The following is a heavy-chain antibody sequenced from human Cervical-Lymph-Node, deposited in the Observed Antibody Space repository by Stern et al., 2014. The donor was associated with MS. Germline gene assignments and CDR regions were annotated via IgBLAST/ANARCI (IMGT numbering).Heavy chain of an antibody. V-gene: IGHV3-15*01. D-gene: IGHD2-15*01. J-gene: IGHJ4*02. CDR2: IKSDNDGGTI. CDR3: TTNLL. Sequence: MQLVESGGGLVKPGGSLRLSCAASGFTFTNARMSWVRQAPGKGLEWVGRIKSDNDGGTIDYAAPVIGRFTISRDDSKKTLFLQMNSLKSEDTGVYYCTTNLLWGQGTLVTVSS. CDR1: GFTFTNAR.